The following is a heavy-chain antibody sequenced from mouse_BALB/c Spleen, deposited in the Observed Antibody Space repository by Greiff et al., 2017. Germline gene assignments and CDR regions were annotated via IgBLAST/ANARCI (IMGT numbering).Heavy chain of an antibody. V-gene: IGHV5-17*02. J-gene: IGHJ3*01. D-gene: IGHD2-1*01. Sequence: DVKLVESGGGLVQPGGSRKLSCAASGFTFSSFGMHWVRQAPEKGLEWVAYISSGSSTIYYADTVKGRFTISRDNPKNTLFLQMTSLRSEDTAMYYCARDWGNTFAYWGQGTLVTVSA. CDR2: ISSGSSTI. CDR1: GFTFSSFG. CDR3: ARDWGNTFAY.